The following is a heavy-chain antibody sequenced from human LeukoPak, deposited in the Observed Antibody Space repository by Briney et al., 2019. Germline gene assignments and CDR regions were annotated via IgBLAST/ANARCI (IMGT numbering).Heavy chain of an antibody. CDR1: GGTFSSYA. J-gene: IGHJ5*02. CDR3: ARENSSGWYDWFDP. D-gene: IGHD6-19*01. V-gene: IGHV1-69*13. CDR2: IIPIFGTA. Sequence: ASVKVSCKASGGTFSSYAISWVRQAPGQGLEWMGGIIPIFGTANYAQKFQGRVTITADESTSTAYMELSSLRSEDTAVYYCARENSSGWYDWFDPWGQGTLVTVSS.